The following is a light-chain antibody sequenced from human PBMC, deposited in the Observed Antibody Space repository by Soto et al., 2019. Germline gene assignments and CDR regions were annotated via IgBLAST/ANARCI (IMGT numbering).Light chain of an antibody. CDR3: QQYGSSPGT. Sequence: EIVLTQSPGTLSLSPGERATLSCRASQSVRDSHLAWYQQKPGQAPSLLIYETSSSATGIPDRFRGSGSGTAFALTSPRVEPEDVAMYFCQQYGSSPGTFGQGTKVEI. CDR2: ETS. J-gene: IGKJ1*01. V-gene: IGKV3-20*01. CDR1: QSVRDSH.